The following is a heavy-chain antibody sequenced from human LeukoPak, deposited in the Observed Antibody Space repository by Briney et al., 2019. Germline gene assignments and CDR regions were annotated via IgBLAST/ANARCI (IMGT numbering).Heavy chain of an antibody. D-gene: IGHD2-2*02. CDR1: GFTFTSYD. CDR2: MNPNNGNT. CDR3: VRDGEGAAISVNYWFDP. V-gene: IGHV1-8*01. J-gene: IGHJ5*02. Sequence: VSVKVSCEASGFTFTSYDFNWVRQASGQGLEWMGWMNPNNGNTGYAQKFQGRVTMTRDTSISTAYMELRGLRSEDTAVYYCVRDGEGAAISVNYWFDPWGQGTLVTVSS.